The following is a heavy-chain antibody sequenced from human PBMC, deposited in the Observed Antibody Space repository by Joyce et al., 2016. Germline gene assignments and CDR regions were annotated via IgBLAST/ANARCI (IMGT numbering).Heavy chain of an antibody. Sequence: EVRMVESGGDLVKPGGSLRLSCVASGIGVGYSWMGGVRQAPGKGLEWVGRIKSKTDGGATDYSAPVKGRFSISRDDSESRLYLQMNSLKTDDTGIYYCVKVKGGSAYHFDYWGQGTLVIVSS. CDR2: IKSKTDGGAT. CDR1: GIGVGYSW. CDR3: VKVKGGSAYHFDY. D-gene: IGHD6-6*01. V-gene: IGHV3-15*01. J-gene: IGHJ4*02.